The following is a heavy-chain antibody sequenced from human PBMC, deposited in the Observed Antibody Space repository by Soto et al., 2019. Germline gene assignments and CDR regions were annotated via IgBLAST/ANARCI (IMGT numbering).Heavy chain of an antibody. D-gene: IGHD3-3*01. CDR1: GYTFTSYD. V-gene: IGHV1-8*01. CDR2: MNPNSGNT. J-gene: IGHJ6*02. Sequence: QVQLVQSGAEVKKPGASVKVSCKASGYTFTSYDINWVRQATGQGLEWMGWMNPNSGNTGYAQKFQGRVTMTRNTSISTAYMELSSLRSEDTAVYYCARYYDFWSGYCEGGTACYYGMDVWGQGTTVTVSS. CDR3: ARYYDFWSGYCEGGTACYYGMDV.